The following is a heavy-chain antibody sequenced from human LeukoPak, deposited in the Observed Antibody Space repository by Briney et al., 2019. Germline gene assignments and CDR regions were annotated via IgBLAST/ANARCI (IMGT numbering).Heavy chain of an antibody. Sequence: TSETLSLTCAVYGGSFSGYYWSWIRQPPGKGLEWIGEINHSGSTNYNPSLKSRVTISVDTSKNQFSLKLSSVTAADTAVYYCARGQYYDSSGYSLGYWGQGTLVTVSS. J-gene: IGHJ4*02. CDR1: GGSFSGYY. V-gene: IGHV4-34*01. D-gene: IGHD3-22*01. CDR2: INHSGST. CDR3: ARGQYYDSSGYSLGY.